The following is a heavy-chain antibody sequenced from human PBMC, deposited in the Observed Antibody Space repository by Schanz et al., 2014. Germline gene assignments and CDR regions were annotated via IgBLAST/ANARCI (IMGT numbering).Heavy chain of an antibody. J-gene: IGHJ4*02. CDR2: IYTSGST. CDR3: AREWSSFDY. V-gene: IGHV4-4*07. Sequence: QVQLQESGPGLVKPSQTLSLACAVSGGSISSFYWGWIRQPAGKVLEWIGRIYTSGSTNYNPSIKRRLPMSLDAPKNQFSLKLSSVAAADTAVYYCAREWSSFDYWGQGALVSVSS. CDR1: GGSISSFY. D-gene: IGHD3-10*01.